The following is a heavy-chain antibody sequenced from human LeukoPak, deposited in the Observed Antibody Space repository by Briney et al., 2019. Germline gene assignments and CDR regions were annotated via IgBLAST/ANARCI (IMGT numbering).Heavy chain of an antibody. CDR3: ARVVTKEASDI. Sequence: PSETLSLTCTVSGGSISSYYWSWIRQPPGKGLEWIGYIYYSGSTNYNPSLKSRVTISVDTSKNQFSLKLSSVTAADTAVYYCARVVTKEASDIWGQGTMVTVSS. J-gene: IGHJ3*02. V-gene: IGHV4-59*01. D-gene: IGHD2-21*02. CDR1: GGSISSYY. CDR2: IYYSGST.